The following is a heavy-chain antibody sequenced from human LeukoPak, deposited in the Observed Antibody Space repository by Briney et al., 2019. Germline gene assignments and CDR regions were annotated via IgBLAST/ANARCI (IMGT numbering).Heavy chain of an antibody. Sequence: ASVKVSCKASGYTFTSYDINLVRQAPGQGLEWVGGRNPNSGNTGYAQKFQGRVTMTRNTSISTAYMELSSLRSEDTAVYYCARGSSYYDSSGYSADYWGQGTLVTVSS. CDR3: ARGSSYYDSSGYSADY. D-gene: IGHD3-22*01. CDR2: RNPNSGNT. J-gene: IGHJ4*02. CDR1: GYTFTSYD. V-gene: IGHV1-8*01.